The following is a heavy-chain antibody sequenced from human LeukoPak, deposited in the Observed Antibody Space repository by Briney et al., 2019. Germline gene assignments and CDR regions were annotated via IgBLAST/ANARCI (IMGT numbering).Heavy chain of an antibody. CDR1: GFTFSSYS. D-gene: IGHD3-22*01. V-gene: IGHV3-21*04. CDR2: ISSSSSYI. J-gene: IGHJ4*02. CDR3: AKDPWGYYDSSAFQDY. Sequence: PGGSLRLSCAASGFTFSSYSMNWVRQAPGKGLEWVSSISSSSSYIYYADSVKGRFTISRDNSKNTLYLQMNSLRAEDTAVYYCAKDPWGYYDSSAFQDYWGQGTLVTVSS.